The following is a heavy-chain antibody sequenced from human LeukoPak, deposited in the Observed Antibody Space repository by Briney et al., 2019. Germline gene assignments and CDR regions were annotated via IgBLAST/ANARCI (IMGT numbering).Heavy chain of an antibody. D-gene: IGHD4-17*01. CDR3: ARQRSGDLTRTDF. Sequence: SETLSLTCTVSGGSISGSSHYYWGRVRQPPGKGLEWIGTIFYSGRTYYNPSLRSRVTISVDTSKNQFSLKLSSVTAADTAVYFCARQRSGDLTRTDFWGQGTLVTVSS. V-gene: IGHV4-39*01. CDR2: IFYSGRT. J-gene: IGHJ4*02. CDR1: GGSISGSSHYY.